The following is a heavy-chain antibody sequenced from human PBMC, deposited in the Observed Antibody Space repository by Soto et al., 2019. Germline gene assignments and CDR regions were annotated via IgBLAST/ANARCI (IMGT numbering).Heavy chain of an antibody. CDR1: GGFYSIKT. D-gene: IGHD3-22*01. Sequence: QVQLVQSGAEVKKPGSSVKVSCKASGGFYSIKTISWVRQAPGQGLEWMGRIIPLVHIINNAEKFQGRVAISADKSTSTAYMKLSSPKADDTDIYFSARERRRDDSNTFDALDVWGQGTMVTVSS. J-gene: IGHJ3*01. CDR2: IIPLVHII. V-gene: IGHV1-69*04. CDR3: ARERRRDDSNTFDALDV.